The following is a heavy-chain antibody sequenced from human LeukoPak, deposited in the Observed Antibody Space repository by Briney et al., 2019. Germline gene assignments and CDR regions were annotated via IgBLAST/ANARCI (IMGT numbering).Heavy chain of an antibody. D-gene: IGHD4-11*01. Sequence: GASVKVSCKASGYTFTSYGISCVRQAPGQGLEWMGWISAYNGNTNYAQKLQGRVTITTDTSTSTAYMELRSLRSDDTAVYYCARDPHMTTPYYYYMDVWGKGTTVTVSS. CDR2: ISAYNGNT. CDR1: GYTFTSYG. V-gene: IGHV1-18*01. CDR3: ARDPHMTTPYYYYMDV. J-gene: IGHJ6*03.